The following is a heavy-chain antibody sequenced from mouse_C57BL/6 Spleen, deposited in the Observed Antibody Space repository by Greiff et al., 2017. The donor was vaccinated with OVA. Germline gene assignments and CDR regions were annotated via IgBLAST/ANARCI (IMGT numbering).Heavy chain of an antibody. V-gene: IGHV1-81*01. J-gene: IGHJ3*01. CDR2: IYPRSGNT. Sequence: VQLQQSGAELARPGASVKLSCKASGYTFTSYGISWVKQRTGQGLEWIGEIYPRSGNTYYNEKFKGKATLTVDKSSSTAYMELRSLTSEDSAVYFCARPTVVAKGFAYWGQGTLVTVSA. CDR3: ARPTVVAKGFAY. D-gene: IGHD1-1*01. CDR1: GYTFTSYG.